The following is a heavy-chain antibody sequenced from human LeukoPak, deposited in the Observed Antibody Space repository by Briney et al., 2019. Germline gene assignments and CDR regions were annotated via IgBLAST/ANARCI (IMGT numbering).Heavy chain of an antibody. Sequence: GGSLRLPCAASGFTFSSYWMHWVRQAPGKGLVWVSRIKSDGNTNYADSVKGRFTISRDNAKNTVSLQMNSLRAEDTGVYYCARAPSEIGGYYPEYFRHWGQGTLVTVSS. D-gene: IGHD3-22*01. CDR2: IKSDGNT. J-gene: IGHJ1*01. CDR1: GFTFSSYW. V-gene: IGHV3-74*01. CDR3: ARAPSEIGGYYPEYFRH.